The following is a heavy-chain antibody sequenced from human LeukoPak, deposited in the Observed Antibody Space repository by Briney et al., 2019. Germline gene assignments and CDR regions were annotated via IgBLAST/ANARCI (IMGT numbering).Heavy chain of an antibody. D-gene: IGHD3-10*01. Sequence: GVSLRLSCAASGFTVSSDGMHWVRQAPGKGLEWVAVISYDGSNKYYADSVKGRFTISRDNSKNTLYLQMNSLRAEDTAVYYCARDKRYGSGSWGAFDIWGQGTMVTVSS. J-gene: IGHJ3*02. CDR2: ISYDGSNK. CDR1: GFTVSSDG. CDR3: ARDKRYGSGSWGAFDI. V-gene: IGHV3-30*19.